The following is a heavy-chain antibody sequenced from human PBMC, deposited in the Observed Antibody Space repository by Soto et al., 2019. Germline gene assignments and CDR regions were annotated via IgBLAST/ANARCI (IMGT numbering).Heavy chain of an antibody. Sequence: QVQLVQSGAEVRKPGASVKVSCKASGYSFTDYFVHWVRQAPGQGPEWMGIINPDGGTTGYAQKFQGRVTLTSDASTNTLYMELRGLTSDDTAVYYCASLIGVDVLRDYWGQGIRVTVSS. CDR2: INPDGGTT. CDR3: ASLIGVDVLRDY. V-gene: IGHV1-46*01. D-gene: IGHD2-21*01. J-gene: IGHJ4*02. CDR1: GYSFTDYF.